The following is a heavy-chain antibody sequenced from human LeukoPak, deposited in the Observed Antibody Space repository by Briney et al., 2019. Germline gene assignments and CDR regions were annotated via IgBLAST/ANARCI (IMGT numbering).Heavy chain of an antibody. CDR2: IYSSGST. CDR1: GGFLSSYY. J-gene: IGHJ5*02. Sequence: SETLSLTCTVSGGFLSSYYWTWIRQPAGKGLEWIGRIYSSGSTHNNPSLKSRVTMSVDTSKNQFSLKLSSVTAADTAVYYCARVWGANWSDPWGQGTLVTVSS. CDR3: ARVWGANWSDP. V-gene: IGHV4-4*07. D-gene: IGHD3-16*01.